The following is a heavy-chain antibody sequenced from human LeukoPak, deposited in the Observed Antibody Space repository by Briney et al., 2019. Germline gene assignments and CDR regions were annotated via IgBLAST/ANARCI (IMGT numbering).Heavy chain of an antibody. V-gene: IGHV4-30-4*08. D-gene: IGHD5-18*01. J-gene: IGHJ4*02. Sequence: SETLSLTCTVSGGSISSGNYYWSWIRQHPGKGLEWIGYISYSGNTYYNPSLNSPVTISVDTSKNQFSLKLSSVTAADTAVYYCARQVVDTAMLNYWGQGTLVTVSS. CDR1: GGSISSGNYY. CDR2: ISYSGNT. CDR3: ARQVVDTAMLNY.